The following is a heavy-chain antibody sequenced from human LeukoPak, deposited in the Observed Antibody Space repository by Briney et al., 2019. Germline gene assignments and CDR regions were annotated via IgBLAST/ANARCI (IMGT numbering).Heavy chain of an antibody. V-gene: IGHV3-30*18. CDR2: TSYDGSNE. J-gene: IGHJ4*02. Sequence: GGSLRLSCAASGFIFSSYGMHWVRQAPGKGLEWVAVTSYDGSNEYYADSVKGRFTISRDNSKNTLYLQTNSLRAEDTAVYYCAKDRDWFGSSWHHFDYWGQGTLVTVSS. D-gene: IGHD6-13*01. CDR1: GFIFSSYG. CDR3: AKDRDWFGSSWHHFDY.